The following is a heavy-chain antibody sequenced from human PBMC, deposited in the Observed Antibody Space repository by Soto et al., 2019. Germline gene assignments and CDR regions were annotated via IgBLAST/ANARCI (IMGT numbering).Heavy chain of an antibody. CDR2: IIPFFDTA. J-gene: IGHJ1*01. CDR3: ASGHYYDSTGYYPAEYLQH. CDR1: GGTFSSYA. V-gene: IGHV1-69*01. Sequence: QVQLVQSGAEVKKPGSSVKVYCKASGGTFSSYAISWVRQAPGQGLEWMAGIIPFFDTANYAPKFQGRVTISADESTSTAYMELNSLRFEDTAVYYCASGHYYDSTGYYPAEYLQHWGQGTLVTVSS. D-gene: IGHD3-22*01.